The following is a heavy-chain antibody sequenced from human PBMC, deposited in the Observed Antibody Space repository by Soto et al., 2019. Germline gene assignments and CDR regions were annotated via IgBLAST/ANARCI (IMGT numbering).Heavy chain of an antibody. CDR3: ATRPPGGPYFDVFDY. V-gene: IGHV4-59*01. CDR1: TGSISTYY. D-gene: IGHD3-10*01. Sequence: SETLSLTCTVSTGSISTYYWSWIRQPPGKGPEWIGYVYHSATTGYNPSLESRVTISLDTSKNQFSLKLNSVTTADTAIYYCATRPPGGPYFDVFDYWGQGTLVTVSS. CDR2: VYHSATT. J-gene: IGHJ4*02.